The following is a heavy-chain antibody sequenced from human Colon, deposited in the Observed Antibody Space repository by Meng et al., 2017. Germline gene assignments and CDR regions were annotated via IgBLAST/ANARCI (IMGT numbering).Heavy chain of an antibody. D-gene: IGHD6-19*01. CDR3: AASSGWYRIDS. J-gene: IGHJ4*02. CDR2: FHYTGPI. V-gene: IGHV4-4*02. Sequence: HGQLQEAGPGLVKPSVTLSLLCGVSGVSVASGQFWTWVRQPPGKGLEWIGEFHYTGPINYKPSLMSRVTISVDASRNQFSLRLTSVTAADTAVYYCAASSGWYRIDSWGQGTLVTVSS. CDR1: GVSVASGQF.